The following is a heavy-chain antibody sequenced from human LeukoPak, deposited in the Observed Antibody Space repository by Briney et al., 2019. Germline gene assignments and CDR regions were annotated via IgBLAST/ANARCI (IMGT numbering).Heavy chain of an antibody. CDR2: IYHSGST. CDR1: GGSISSYY. J-gene: IGHJ4*02. Sequence: PSETLSLTCTVSGGSISSYYWSWIRQPPGKGLEWIGYIYHSGSTDYNPSLKSRLTISLDTSKNQFSLKLSSVTAADTAVYYCTRGAGSLIDYWGQGILVTVSS. D-gene: IGHD3-16*01. V-gene: IGHV4-59*01. CDR3: TRGAGSLIDY.